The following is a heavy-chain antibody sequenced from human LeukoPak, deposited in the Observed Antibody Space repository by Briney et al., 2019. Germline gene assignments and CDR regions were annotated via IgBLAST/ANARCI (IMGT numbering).Heavy chain of an antibody. CDR1: YX. CDR3: ARAIGPLVRGNWFDP. CDR2: INTNTGNP. V-gene: IGHV7-4-1*02. J-gene: IGHJ5*02. D-gene: IGHD6-13*01. Sequence: YXXNWVRQAPGXGLEWMGWINTNTGNPTYAQGFTGRFVFSLDTSVSTAYLQISSLKAEDTAVYYCARAIGPLVRGNWFDPWGQGTLVTVSS.